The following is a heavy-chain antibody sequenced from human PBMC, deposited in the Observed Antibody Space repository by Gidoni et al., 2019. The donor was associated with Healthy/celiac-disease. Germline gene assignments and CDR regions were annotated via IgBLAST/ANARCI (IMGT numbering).Heavy chain of an antibody. CDR1: GYTVTSYG. D-gene: IGHD3-22*01. J-gene: IGHJ5*02. CDR2: ISAYNGNT. V-gene: IGHV1-18*01. CDR3: ARDPAPTYYYDSSGPWWFDP. Sequence: QVQLVQSGAEVKKPGASVKVSCKASGYTVTSYGISWVRQAPGQGLEWMGWISAYNGNTNYAQKLQGRVTMTTDTSTSTAYMELRSLRSDDTAVYYCARDPAPTYYYDSSGPWWFDPWGQGTLVTVSS.